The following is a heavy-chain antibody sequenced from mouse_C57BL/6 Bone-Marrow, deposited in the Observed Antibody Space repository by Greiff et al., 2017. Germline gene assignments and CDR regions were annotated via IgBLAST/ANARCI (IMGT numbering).Heavy chain of an antibody. D-gene: IGHD1-1*01. Sequence: VKLMESGPELVKPGASVKMSCKASGYTFTSYWITWVKQRPGQGLEWIGDIYPGSGSTNYNEKFKSKATLTVDTSSSTAYMQLSSLTSEDSEVYYCAREFYYYGSPWFAYWGQGTLVTVSA. J-gene: IGHJ3*01. CDR1: GYTFTSYW. V-gene: IGHV1-55*01. CDR3: AREFYYYGSPWFAY. CDR2: IYPGSGST.